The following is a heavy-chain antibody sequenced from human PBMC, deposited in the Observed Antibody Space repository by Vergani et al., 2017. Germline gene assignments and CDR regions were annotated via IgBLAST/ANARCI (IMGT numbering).Heavy chain of an antibody. CDR2: IYYSGST. D-gene: IGHD5-24*01. V-gene: IGHV4-59*12. J-gene: IGHJ3*02. Sequence: QVQLQQWGAGLVKPSETLSLTCTVSGGSISSYYWSWIRQPPGKGLEWIGYIYYSGSTNYNPSLKSRVTISVDTSKNQFSLKLSSVTAADTAVYYCARGMATTEAFDIWGQGTMVTVSS. CDR1: GGSISSYY. CDR3: ARGMATTEAFDI.